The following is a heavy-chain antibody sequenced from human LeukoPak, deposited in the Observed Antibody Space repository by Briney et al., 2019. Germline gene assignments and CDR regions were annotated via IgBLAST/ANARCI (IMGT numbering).Heavy chain of an antibody. J-gene: IGHJ4*02. D-gene: IGHD3-3*01. CDR2: NYHSGST. CDR3: ARLWSGYSDY. Sequence: SETLSLTCAVSGYTLSSDYYWGWIRQPPGKGLEWIGSNYHSGSTYYNPSLKRRLNLPVDTSNNQFSLKLSSVTAADTAVYYCARLWSGYSDYWGQGTLVTVSS. V-gene: IGHV4-38-2*01. CDR1: GYTLSSDYY.